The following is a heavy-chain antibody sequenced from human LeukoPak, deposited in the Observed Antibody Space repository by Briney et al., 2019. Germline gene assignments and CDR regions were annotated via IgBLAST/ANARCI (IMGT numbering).Heavy chain of an antibody. CDR1: GFTFDDYA. J-gene: IGHJ3*02. D-gene: IGHD6-13*01. CDR3: ARTRIAAVYDAFDI. V-gene: IGHV3-9*01. Sequence: GRSLRLPCAASGFTFDDYAMHWVRQAPGKGLEWVSGISWNSGSIGYADSVKGRFTISRDNAKNTLYLQMNSLRAEDTAVYYCARTRIAAVYDAFDIWGQGTMVTVSS. CDR2: ISWNSGSI.